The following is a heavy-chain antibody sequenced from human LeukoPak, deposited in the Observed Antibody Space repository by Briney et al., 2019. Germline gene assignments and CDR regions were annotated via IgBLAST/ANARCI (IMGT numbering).Heavy chain of an antibody. Sequence: GGSLRLSCEASGFSFSDYAMAWVRQAPGKGLEWVSAISGSGGSTYYADSVKGRFTISRDNSKNTLYLQMNSLRAEDTAVYYCAKISGGSCYDYWGQGTLVTVSS. CDR1: GFSFSDYA. CDR3: AKISGGSCYDY. D-gene: IGHD2-15*01. J-gene: IGHJ4*02. V-gene: IGHV3-23*01. CDR2: ISGSGGST.